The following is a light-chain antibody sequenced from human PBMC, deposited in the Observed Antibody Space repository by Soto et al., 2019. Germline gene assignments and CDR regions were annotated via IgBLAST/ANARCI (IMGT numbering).Light chain of an antibody. Sequence: QSVLTQPPSVSGSPGQRVTISCTGSSSNIGAGYDVHWYQQLPGTAPKLLIYGNSNRPSGVPDRFSGSKSCTSASLAITGLQAEDEADYYCQSYDSSLSGWVFGGGTQLTV. CDR1: SSNIGAGYD. V-gene: IGLV1-40*01. CDR2: GNS. J-gene: IGLJ3*02. CDR3: QSYDSSLSGWV.